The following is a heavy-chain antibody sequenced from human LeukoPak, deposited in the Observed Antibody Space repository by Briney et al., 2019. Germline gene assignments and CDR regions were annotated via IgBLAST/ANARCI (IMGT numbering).Heavy chain of an antibody. Sequence: SETLSLTCSVSGDSMSGYYWSWIRQPPGKGLEWIGYMYYNGTTSYNPSLKSRVTLSTDTSKNHFSLKLYSVTAADTAVYYCARHDNYPGFGRGFDPWGQGSLVTVTS. CDR2: MYYNGTT. J-gene: IGHJ5*02. CDR1: GDSMSGYY. CDR3: ARHDNYPGFGRGFDP. V-gene: IGHV4-59*08. D-gene: IGHD1-14*01.